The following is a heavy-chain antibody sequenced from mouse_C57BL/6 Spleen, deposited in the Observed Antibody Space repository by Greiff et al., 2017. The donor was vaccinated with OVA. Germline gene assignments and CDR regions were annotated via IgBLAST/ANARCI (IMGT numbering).Heavy chain of an antibody. CDR3: AKMYYDYNYAMDY. Sequence: EVNVVESGGGLVKPGGSLTLSCAASGFTFSDYGLHWVRQAPEKGLAWVAYISSGSSTIYYADTVKGRFTISRDNAKNTLFLQMTSLRSEDTAMYYCAKMYYDYNYAMDYWGQGTSVTVSS. J-gene: IGHJ4*01. V-gene: IGHV5-17*01. CDR2: ISSGSSTI. CDR1: GFTFSDYG. D-gene: IGHD2-4*01.